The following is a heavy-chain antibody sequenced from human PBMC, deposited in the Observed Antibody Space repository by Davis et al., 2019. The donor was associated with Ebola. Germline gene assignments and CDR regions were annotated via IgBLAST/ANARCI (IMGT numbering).Heavy chain of an antibody. D-gene: IGHD3-22*01. V-gene: IGHV3-23*01. CDR1: GFSFSNYA. J-gene: IGHJ4*02. CDR3: AKDRSGVSYDYTGYYYSFDY. CDR2: ISGSGGST. Sequence: PGGSLRLSCAASGFSFSNYALSWVRQAPGMGLEWVSVISGSGGSTNHADSVRGRFTISRDNSKNTLFLQMNSLRAEDTAVYYCAKDRSGVSYDYTGYYYSFDYWGQGALVTVSS.